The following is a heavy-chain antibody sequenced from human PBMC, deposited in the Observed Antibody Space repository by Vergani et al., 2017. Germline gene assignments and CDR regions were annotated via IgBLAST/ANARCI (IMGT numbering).Heavy chain of an antibody. CDR1: GYTFTSYG. Sequence: QVQLVQSGAEVKKPGASVKVSCKASGYTFTSYGISWVRQAPGQGLEWMGWISAYNGNTNYAQKLQGRVTMTTDTSTSTAYMELRSLRSDDTAVYYCARETYYDSSGYYGTADYWGQGTLVTVSS. CDR2: ISAYNGNT. CDR3: ARETYYDSSGYYGTADY. V-gene: IGHV1-18*04. D-gene: IGHD3-22*01. J-gene: IGHJ4*02.